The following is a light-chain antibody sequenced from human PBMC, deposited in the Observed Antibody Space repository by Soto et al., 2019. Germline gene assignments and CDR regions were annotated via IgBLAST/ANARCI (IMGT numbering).Light chain of an antibody. V-gene: IGLV1-40*01. CDR1: SSNIGAGYD. CDR2: DNS. J-gene: IGLJ2*01. CDR3: QSYDSSLSASVV. Sequence: QSVLTQPPSVSGAPGQRVTISCTGSSSNIGAGYDVNWYQQLPGTAPKLLIYDNSNRPSGVPDRFSGSKSGTSASLAITGLQAEDEADYYCQSYDSSLSASVVFGGGTKLTGL.